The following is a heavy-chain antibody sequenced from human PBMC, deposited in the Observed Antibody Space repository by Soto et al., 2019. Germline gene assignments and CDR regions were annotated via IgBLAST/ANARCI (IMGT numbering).Heavy chain of an antibody. CDR1: GGTFSSYA. CDR3: ARDPYHVLMVNAPNLYGMDV. CDR2: IIPIFGTA. Sequence: VASVKVSCKASGGTFSSYAISCVRQAPGQGLEWMGGIIPIFGTANYPQSLQGRLTMTTDTSTTTAYMELRSLRSDDTAVYYCARDPYHVLMVNAPNLYGMDVWGQGTTVTVSS. V-gene: IGHV1-69*05. J-gene: IGHJ6*02. D-gene: IGHD2-8*01.